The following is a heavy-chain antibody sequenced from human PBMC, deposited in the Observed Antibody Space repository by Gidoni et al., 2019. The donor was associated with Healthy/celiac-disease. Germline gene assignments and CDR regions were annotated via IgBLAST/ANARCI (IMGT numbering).Heavy chain of an antibody. CDR1: VLPCSSYP. CDR2: ISGSSGST. V-gene: IGHV3-23*01. Sequence: EVQLLESGGRLVPPGGSLILSLAASVLPCSSYPMSWVRQAPGTGMEWGTAISGSSGSTYYADSVKGRFTISRDNSKNTLYLQMNSLRAEDTAVYYCAKAFVRTDYDPGDYWGQGTLVTVSS. D-gene: IGHD3-22*01. J-gene: IGHJ4*02. CDR3: AKAFVRTDYDPGDY.